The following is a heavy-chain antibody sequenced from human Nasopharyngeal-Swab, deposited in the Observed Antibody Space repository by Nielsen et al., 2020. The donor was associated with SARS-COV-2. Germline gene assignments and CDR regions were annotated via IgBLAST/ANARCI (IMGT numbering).Heavy chain of an antibody. CDR3: ARDAPAHYGAFY. V-gene: IGHV3-30*03. J-gene: IGHJ4*02. Sequence: GESLKISCAASGFTFSSFGMHWVRQAPGKGLEWMAFIAHDASNEYYGDSVKGRFSISRDSSKNTLYLRMDSLRGEDTAVYYCARDAPAHYGAFYWGRGTLVTVSS. CDR1: GFTFSSFG. CDR2: IAHDASNE. D-gene: IGHD4-17*01.